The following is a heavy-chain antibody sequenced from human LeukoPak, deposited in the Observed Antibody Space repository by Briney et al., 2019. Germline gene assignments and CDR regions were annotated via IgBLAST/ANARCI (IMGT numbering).Heavy chain of an antibody. CDR2: IYTSGST. CDR1: GGSISSYY. Sequence: SETLSLTCTVSGGSISSYYWSWIRQPAGKGLEWIGRIYTSGSTNYNPSLKSRVTMSVDTSENQFSLKLSSVTAADTAVYYCARFSSGWYLTYYFDYWGQGTLVTVSS. CDR3: ARFSSGWYLTYYFDY. V-gene: IGHV4-4*07. J-gene: IGHJ4*02. D-gene: IGHD6-19*01.